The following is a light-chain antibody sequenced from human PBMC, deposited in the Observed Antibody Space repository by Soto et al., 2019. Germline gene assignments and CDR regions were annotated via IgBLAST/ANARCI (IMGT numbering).Light chain of an antibody. J-gene: IGKJ1*01. CDR1: QSVSSN. CDR3: QQYGSSPQT. CDR2: GAS. Sequence: EIVMTQSPATLSVSPGERFTLSCRASQSVSSNLAWYQQKPGQAPRLLIYGASTRATGIPARFSGSGSGTGFTLTISRLEPEDFAVYYCQQYGSSPQTFGQGTKVDIK. V-gene: IGKV3-15*01.